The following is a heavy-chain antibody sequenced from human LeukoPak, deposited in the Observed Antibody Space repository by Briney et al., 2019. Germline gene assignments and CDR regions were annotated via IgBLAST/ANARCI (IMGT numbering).Heavy chain of an antibody. D-gene: IGHD5-18*01. J-gene: IGHJ4*02. V-gene: IGHV3-7*01. Sequence: GGSLRLSCAASGFTFDDYGMSWVRQAPGKGLEWVANIKQDGSETYFVDSVKGRFTISRDNAKNSVYLQMNSLRAEDTAVYYCARATRTRVKRGYEFDYWGQGTLVTVSS. CDR1: GFTFDDYG. CDR2: IKQDGSET. CDR3: ARATRTRVKRGYEFDY.